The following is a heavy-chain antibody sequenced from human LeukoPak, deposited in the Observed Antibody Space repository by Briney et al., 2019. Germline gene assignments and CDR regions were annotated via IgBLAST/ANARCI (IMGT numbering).Heavy chain of an antibody. CDR1: GGTFSSYG. J-gene: IGHJ5*02. CDR3: ARVGVPENWFDP. D-gene: IGHD2-2*01. V-gene: IGHV1-69*13. Sequence: ASVKVSCKSSGGTFSSYGISWVRQAPGQGLEWMGGIIPIFGTANYAQKFQGRVTIIADESTTTPYMELSSLRSEDTAVYYCARVGVPENWFDPWGQGTLVTVSS. CDR2: IIPIFGTA.